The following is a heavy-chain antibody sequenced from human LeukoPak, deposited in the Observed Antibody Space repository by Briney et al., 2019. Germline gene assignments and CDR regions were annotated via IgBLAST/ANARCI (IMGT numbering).Heavy chain of an antibody. V-gene: IGHV4-59*03. CDR1: GGSISSYY. Sequence: SETLSLTCTVSGGSISSYYWSWIRQPPGKGLEWIGYIYYSGSTNYNPSLKSRVTISVDTSKNQFSLKLSSVTAADTAVYCCAARRLYYFDYRGQGTLVTVSS. D-gene: IGHD2/OR15-2a*01. J-gene: IGHJ4*02. CDR2: IYYSGST. CDR3: AARRLYYFDY.